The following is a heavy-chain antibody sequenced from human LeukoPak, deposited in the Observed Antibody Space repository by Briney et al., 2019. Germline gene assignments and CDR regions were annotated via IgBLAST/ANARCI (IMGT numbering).Heavy chain of an antibody. CDR3: ASEGGSYPTYYFDY. V-gene: IGHV1-2*02. CDR2: INPNSGCT. D-gene: IGHD1-26*01. CDR1: GYTFTGYY. Sequence: ASVKVSCKASGYTFTGYYMHLVRQAPGQGLEWMGWINPNSGCTNYAQKFQGRVTMTRDTSIRTAYMELSRLRSDDTAVYYCASEGGSYPTYYFDYWGQGTLVTVSS. J-gene: IGHJ4*02.